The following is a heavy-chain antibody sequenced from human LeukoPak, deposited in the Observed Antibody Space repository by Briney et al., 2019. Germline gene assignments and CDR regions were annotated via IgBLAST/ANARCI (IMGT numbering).Heavy chain of an antibody. Sequence: GGSLRLSCAASGFTFDDYGMSWVRQAPGKGLEWVSYISSSGSTIYYADSVRGRFTISRDNAKNSLFLQMNSLRAEDTAFYYCAKLLRDATIYFWGHGALVTVSS. D-gene: IGHD5-24*01. CDR1: GFTFDDYG. CDR3: AKLLRDATIYF. CDR2: ISSSGSTI. J-gene: IGHJ4*01. V-gene: IGHV3-48*03.